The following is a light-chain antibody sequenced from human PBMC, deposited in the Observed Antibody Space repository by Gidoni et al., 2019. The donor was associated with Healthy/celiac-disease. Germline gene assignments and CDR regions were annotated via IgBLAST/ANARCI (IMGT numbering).Light chain of an antibody. V-gene: IGLV3-21*04. J-gene: IGLJ2*01. CDR2: YDS. CDR3: QVWDSSSDHVV. CDR1: NIGSKS. Sequence: SYVLTQQPSLSVAQGKTARITCGGNNIGSKSLHWYQQKPGQAPVLVIYYDSDRPSGIPERFSGSNSGNTATLTISRVEAGDEADYYCQVWDSSSDHVVFGGGTKLTVL.